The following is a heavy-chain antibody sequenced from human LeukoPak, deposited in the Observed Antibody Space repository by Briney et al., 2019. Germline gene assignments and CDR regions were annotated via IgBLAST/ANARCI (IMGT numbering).Heavy chain of an antibody. CDR3: ARGGGYYYDSSGYYYCDY. D-gene: IGHD3-22*01. CDR1: DYTFTSYD. J-gene: IGHJ4*02. V-gene: IGHV1-18*01. CDR2: ISAYNGNT. Sequence: ASVKVSCKPSDYTFTSYDISWVRQAPGQGLEWMGWISAYNGNTNYAQRLQGRVTMTTDTSTSTAYMELRSLRSDDTAVYYCARGGGYYYDSSGYYYCDYWGQGTLVTVSS.